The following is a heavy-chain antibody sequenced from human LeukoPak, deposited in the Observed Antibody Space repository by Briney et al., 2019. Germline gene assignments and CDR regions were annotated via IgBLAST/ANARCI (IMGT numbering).Heavy chain of an antibody. J-gene: IGHJ5*02. CDR3: ARLRSPNHDILNGLFPPAPFDP. CDR2: INPKSGGT. Sequence: ASVKVSCKAFGYSFADHNMHWVRQAPGQGLEWVGWINPKSGGTIYAQRFQGRVTLTRDTSTSTVYMEVSRLKSDDTAVYYCARLRSPNHDILNGLFPPAPFDPWGQGTLVTVSS. CDR1: GYSFADHN. V-gene: IGHV1-2*02. D-gene: IGHD3-9*01.